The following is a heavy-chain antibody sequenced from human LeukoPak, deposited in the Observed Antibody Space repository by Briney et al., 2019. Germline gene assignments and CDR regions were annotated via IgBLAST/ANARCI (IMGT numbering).Heavy chain of an antibody. J-gene: IGHJ3*01. V-gene: IGHV4-59*01. CDR2: IYYTGTT. Sequence: PSETLSLTCTVSGGFLSGDYWNWIRQPTGKGLEWIGYIYYTGTTDYSPSLKSRVTISQDMSKNQFSLKLRSVTAADTAVYYCARTNALGKRGQGTMVTVSS. CDR3: ARTNALGK. CDR1: GGFLSGDY. D-gene: IGHD3-16*01.